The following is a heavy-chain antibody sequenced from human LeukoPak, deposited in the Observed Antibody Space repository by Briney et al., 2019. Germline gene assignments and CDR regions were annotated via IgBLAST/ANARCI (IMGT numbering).Heavy chain of an antibody. CDR2: IYSDGTT. D-gene: IGHD2-2*01. CDR1: GFTFSSYW. CDR3: ARWFCDSTSCYYDY. V-gene: IGHV3-53*01. Sequence: GGSLRLSCAASGFTFSSYWMHWVRQAPGMGLEWVSIIYSDGTTYYVDSVKGRFTISRDSSKNTLCLQMNSLRAEDTAVYYCARWFCDSTSCYYDYWGQGTLVTVSS. J-gene: IGHJ4*02.